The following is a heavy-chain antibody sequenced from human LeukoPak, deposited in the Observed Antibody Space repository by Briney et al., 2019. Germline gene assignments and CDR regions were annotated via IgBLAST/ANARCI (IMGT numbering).Heavy chain of an antibody. J-gene: IGHJ5*02. Sequence: PGGSLRLSCAASGFTVNSSDMSWVRQAPGKGLEWVSVIDSGGRTYYADSVKGRFTISRDNPKNTLDLQMNSLRAEDTAVYYCAREEARWEWFDPWGQGTLVTVSS. CDR3: AREEARWEWFDP. CDR2: IDSGGRT. V-gene: IGHV3-66*01. CDR1: GFTVNSSD. D-gene: IGHD1-26*01.